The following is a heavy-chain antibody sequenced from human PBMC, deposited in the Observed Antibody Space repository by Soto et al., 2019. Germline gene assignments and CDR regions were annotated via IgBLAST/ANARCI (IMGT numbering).Heavy chain of an antibody. CDR3: ARDPEFCSSTSCYYYDY. Sequence: GGSLRLSCAASGFTFSSYGMHWVRQAPGKGLEWVAVIWYDGSNKYYADSVKGRFTISRDNSKNTLYLQMNSLRAEDTAVYYCARDPEFCSSTSCYYYDYWGQGTLVTVSS. CDR2: IWYDGSNK. D-gene: IGHD2-2*01. V-gene: IGHV3-33*01. CDR1: GFTFSSYG. J-gene: IGHJ4*02.